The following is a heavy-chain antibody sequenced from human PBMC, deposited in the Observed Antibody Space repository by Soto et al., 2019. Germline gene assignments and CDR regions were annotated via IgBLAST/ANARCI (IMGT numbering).Heavy chain of an antibody. J-gene: IGHJ4*02. V-gene: IGHV4-34*01. Sequence: PSETLSLTCAVYGAPFSGYYWTWIRQPPGKGLEWIGEINHTGSTKYNPSLKSRVTISLDTSKNQFSLSLRSVTAADTALYYCARNVGQYYDSSPAGHFDYWGQGTLVTVS. D-gene: IGHD3-22*01. CDR1: GAPFSGYY. CDR2: INHTGST. CDR3: ARNVGQYYDSSPAGHFDY.